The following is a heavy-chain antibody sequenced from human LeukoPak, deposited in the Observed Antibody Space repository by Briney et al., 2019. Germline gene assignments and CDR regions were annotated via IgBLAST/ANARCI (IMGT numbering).Heavy chain of an antibody. CDR3: ARDSYGDYDYYYYYMDV. CDR1: GGSLSSYY. J-gene: IGHJ6*03. V-gene: IGHV4-4*07. D-gene: IGHD4-17*01. Sequence: SEALSLTCTVSGGSLSSYYWSWIRQPAGKGLEWIGRIYTSGSTNYNPSLKSRVTMSVDTSKNQFSLKLSSVTAEDTAVYYCARDSYGDYDYYYYYMDVWGKGTTVTVSS. CDR2: IYTSGST.